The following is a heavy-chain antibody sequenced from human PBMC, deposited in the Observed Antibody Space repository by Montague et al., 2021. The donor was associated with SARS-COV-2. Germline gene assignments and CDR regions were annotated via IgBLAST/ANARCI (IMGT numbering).Heavy chain of an antibody. CDR2: IFYRGTT. D-gene: IGHD1-1*01. CDR1: GDSMTYFY. V-gene: IGHV4-59*01. J-gene: IGHJ4*02. Sequence: SETLSLTCTVSGDSMTYFYWSWIRQTPEKGLEWIGYIFYRGTTKYNPSLESRVTITVDTSKDQFYLKLNSVTAADTAVYYCAGGATRTFDYWGQGTRVTVSS. CDR3: AGGATRTFDY.